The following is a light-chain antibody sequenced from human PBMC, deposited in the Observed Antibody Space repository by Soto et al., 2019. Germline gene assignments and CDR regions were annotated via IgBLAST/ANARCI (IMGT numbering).Light chain of an antibody. V-gene: IGLV1-44*01. CDR1: SSDVGYDNY. CDR2: SNN. Sequence: QSALTQPASVSGSPGQSITISCTGTSSDVGYDNYVSWFQQLPGTAPKLLIYSNNQRPSGVPDRFSGSKSGTSASLAISGLQSEDEADYYCAAWDDSLNGWVFGGGTQLTVL. CDR3: AAWDDSLNGWV. J-gene: IGLJ3*02.